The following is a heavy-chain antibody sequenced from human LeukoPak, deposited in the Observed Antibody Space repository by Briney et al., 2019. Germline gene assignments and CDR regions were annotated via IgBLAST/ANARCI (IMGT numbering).Heavy chain of an antibody. CDR2: IYYSGST. J-gene: IGHJ4*02. CDR1: GGSISSYY. CDR3: ARPHEYSYGGFDY. Sequence: SETLSLTCTVSGGSISSYYWSWIRQPPGKGLEWIGYIYYSGSTNYNPSLKSRVTISVDTSKNQFSLKLSSVTAADTAVYYCARPHEYSYGGFDYWGQGTLVTVSS. V-gene: IGHV4-59*08. D-gene: IGHD5-18*01.